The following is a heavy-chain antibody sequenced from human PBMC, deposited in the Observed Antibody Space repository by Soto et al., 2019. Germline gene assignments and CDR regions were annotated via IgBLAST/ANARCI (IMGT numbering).Heavy chain of an antibody. CDR1: GDAFSVYE. CDR3: ARHGSYCFDD. CDR2: ITTSSAYT. D-gene: IGHD1-26*01. Sequence: PAGCLGLACAASGDAFSVYEMSGIRQAPGKGLEWVSYITTSSAYTNYADSVRGRFTISRDNAKSSLYLQMNSLRAEDTAVYYCARHGSYCFDDWGPGTLVPGFS. V-gene: IGHV3-11*06. J-gene: IGHJ4*02.